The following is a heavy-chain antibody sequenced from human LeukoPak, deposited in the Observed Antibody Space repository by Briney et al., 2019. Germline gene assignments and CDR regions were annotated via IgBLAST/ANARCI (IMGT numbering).Heavy chain of an antibody. J-gene: IGHJ4*02. Sequence: SETLSLTCTVSGGSISSRTYYWGWIRQPPGKGLEWIGSSCYSGSTYYNPALKGRVIISVDTSKNQFSMKLSSVTAADTAVYYCASVGYSYHSGFDYWGQGTLATVSS. CDR3: ASVGYSYHSGFDY. CDR2: SCYSGST. V-gene: IGHV4-39*01. CDR1: GGSISSRTYY. D-gene: IGHD5-18*01.